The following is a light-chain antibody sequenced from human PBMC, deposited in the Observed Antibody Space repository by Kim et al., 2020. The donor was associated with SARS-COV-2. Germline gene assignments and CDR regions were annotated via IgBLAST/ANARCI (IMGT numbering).Light chain of an antibody. CDR3: QEYNNWPTLS. J-gene: IGKJ4*01. CDR1: HSATTN. Sequence: EIVMTQSPATLSVSPGEGATLSCRASHSATTNLAWYQQKPGQAPRLLIYGASIRASGIPARFSVSGSGTDFTLTISSLQSEDSAVYYCQEYNNWPTLSFGGGTKVEIK. V-gene: IGKV3D-15*01. CDR2: GAS.